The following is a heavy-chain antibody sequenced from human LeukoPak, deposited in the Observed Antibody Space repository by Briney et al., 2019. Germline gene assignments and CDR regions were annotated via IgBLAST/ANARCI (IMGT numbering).Heavy chain of an antibody. J-gene: IGHJ4*02. V-gene: IGHV3-23*01. CDR3: TTLGVDLDPDY. D-gene: IGHD3-16*01. CDR1: GFTFSSYA. Sequence: PGGSLRLSWAASGFTFSSYAMSWVRQDPGKGLGWVSAISGSGGSTYYAESVKGRFTISRDNSKNTLYLQMNSLRAEDTAVYYCTTLGVDLDPDYWGQGTLVTVSS. CDR2: ISGSGGST.